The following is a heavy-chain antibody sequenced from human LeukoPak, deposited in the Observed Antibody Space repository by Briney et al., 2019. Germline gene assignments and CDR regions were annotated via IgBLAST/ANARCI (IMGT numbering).Heavy chain of an antibody. V-gene: IGHV3-7*01. J-gene: IGHJ4*02. D-gene: IGHD3-22*01. CDR1: GFTFSSYW. CDR2: IKQDGSEK. Sequence: PGGSLRLSCAASGFTFSSYWISWVRQAPGKGLEWVANIKQDGSEKYYVDSVKGRFTISRDNAKNSLYLQMDSLRAEDTAVYYCARDSYYDPIWGQGTLVTVSS. CDR3: ARDSYYDPI.